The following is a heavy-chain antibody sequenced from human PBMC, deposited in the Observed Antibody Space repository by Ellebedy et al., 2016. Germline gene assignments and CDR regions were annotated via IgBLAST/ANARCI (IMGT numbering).Heavy chain of an antibody. CDR2: ISGDADAT. J-gene: IGHJ4*02. CDR3: VKETSV. CDR1: GFHFGSYV. Sequence: GGSLRLSXAASGFHFGSYVMSWVRQAPGKGLEWVSVISGDADATFHADSVKGRFAISRDNSKNTLYLQMDSLRAEDTALYYCVKETSVWGRGILVTVSS. V-gene: IGHV3-23*01.